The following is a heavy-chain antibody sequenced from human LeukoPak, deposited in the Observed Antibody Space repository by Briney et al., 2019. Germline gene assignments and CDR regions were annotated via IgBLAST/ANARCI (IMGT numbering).Heavy chain of an antibody. V-gene: IGHV3-33*01. CDR1: GFTFSSYG. CDR2: IWYDGSNK. D-gene: IGHD1-26*01. Sequence: GGSLRLSCAASGFTFSSYGMHWVRQAPGKGLECVAVIWYDGSNKYYADSVKGRFTISRDNSKNTLYLQMNSLRAEDTAVYYCARDLGRRATTNIDYWGQGTLVTVSS. J-gene: IGHJ4*02. CDR3: ARDLGRRATTNIDY.